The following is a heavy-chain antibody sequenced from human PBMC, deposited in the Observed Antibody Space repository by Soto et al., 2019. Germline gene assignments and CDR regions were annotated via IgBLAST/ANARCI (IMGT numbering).Heavy chain of an antibody. J-gene: IGHJ6*02. CDR1: GFTVSSNY. CDR3: ARDLTGGYYYYGMDV. V-gene: IGHV3-53*01. D-gene: IGHD7-27*01. CDR2: IYSGGST. Sequence: GSLRLSCAASGFTVSSNYVSWVRQAPGKGLEWVSVIYSGGSTYYADSVKGRFTISRDNSKNTLYLQMNSLRAEDTAVYYCARDLTGGYYYYGMDVWGQGTTVTVSS.